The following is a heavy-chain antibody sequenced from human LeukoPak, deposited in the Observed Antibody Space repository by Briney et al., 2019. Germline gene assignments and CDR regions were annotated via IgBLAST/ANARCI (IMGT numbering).Heavy chain of an antibody. D-gene: IGHD2-2*01. CDR2: ISSSSSYI. Sequence: GGSLRLSCAASGFTFSSYSMNWVRQAPGKGLGWVSSISSSSSYIYYADSVKGRFTISRDNAKNSLYLQMNSLRAEDTAVYYCARDKVPAAIIRYYGMDVWGQGTTVTVSS. CDR1: GFTFSSYS. J-gene: IGHJ6*02. CDR3: ARDKVPAAIIRYYGMDV. V-gene: IGHV3-21*01.